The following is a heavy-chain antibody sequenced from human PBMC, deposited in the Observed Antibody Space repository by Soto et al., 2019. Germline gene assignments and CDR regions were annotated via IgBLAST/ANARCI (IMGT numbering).Heavy chain of an antibody. CDR1: GFTFSSYA. V-gene: IGHV3-30-3*01. CDR3: ASPKKASSGWFDFDY. Sequence: GGSLRLSCAASGFTFSSYAMHWVRQAPGKGLEWVAVISYDGSNKYYADSVKGRFTISRDNSKNTLYLQMNSLRAEDTAVYYCASPKKASSGWFDFDYWGQGTLVTVSS. J-gene: IGHJ4*02. D-gene: IGHD6-19*01. CDR2: ISYDGSNK.